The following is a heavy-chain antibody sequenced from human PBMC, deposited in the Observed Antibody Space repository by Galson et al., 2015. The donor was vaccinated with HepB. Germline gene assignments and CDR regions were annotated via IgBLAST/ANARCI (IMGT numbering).Heavy chain of an antibody. V-gene: IGHV3-64D*06. CDR1: GFTFSSYA. CDR3: VSSVTTNDAFDI. CDR2: ISSNGGST. Sequence: SLRLSCAASGFTFSSYAMHWVRQAPGKGLEYVSAISSNGGSTYYADSVKGRFTISRDNSKNTLYLQMSSLRAEDTAVYHCVSSVTTNDAFDIWGQGTMVTVSS. D-gene: IGHD4-17*01. J-gene: IGHJ3*02.